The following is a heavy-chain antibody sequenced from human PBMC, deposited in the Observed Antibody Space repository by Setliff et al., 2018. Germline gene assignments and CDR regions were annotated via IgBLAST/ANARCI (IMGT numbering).Heavy chain of an antibody. V-gene: IGHV3-48*04. CDR2: ISSSGSTI. CDR3: ARSLVTAGDAFDI. D-gene: IGHD2-21*02. J-gene: IGHJ3*02. Sequence: CEASGFTFSSYTMTWVRQAPGKGLEWVSYISSSGSTIYYADSVKGRFTISRDNAKNSLYLQMNSLRAEDTAVYYCARSLVTAGDAFDIWGQGTMVTVSS. CDR1: GFTFSSYT.